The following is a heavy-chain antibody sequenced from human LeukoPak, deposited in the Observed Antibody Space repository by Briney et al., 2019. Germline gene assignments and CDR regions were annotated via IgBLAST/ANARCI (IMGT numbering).Heavy chain of an antibody. CDR3: ARGVTGIYYYYYMDV. D-gene: IGHD3-10*01. CDR1: GYTFTGYY. Sequence: GASVKVSCKASGYTFTGYYMHWVRQAPGQGLEWMGWINPNSGDTNYAQKFQSGVTMTRDTSISTAYMELSRLRSDDTAVYYCARGVTGIYYYYYMDVWGKGTTVTVSS. J-gene: IGHJ6*03. V-gene: IGHV1-2*02. CDR2: INPNSGDT.